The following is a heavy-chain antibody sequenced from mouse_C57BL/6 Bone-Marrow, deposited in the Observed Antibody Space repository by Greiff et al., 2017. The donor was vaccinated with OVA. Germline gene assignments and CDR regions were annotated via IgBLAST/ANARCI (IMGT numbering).Heavy chain of an antibody. J-gene: IGHJ4*01. V-gene: IGHV1-54*01. CDR1: GYAFTNYL. D-gene: IGHD4-1*01. CDR3: ARRLAYWDAMDY. CDR2: INPGSGGT. Sequence: QVQLQQSGAELVRPGTSVKVSCKASGYAFTNYLIEWVKQRPGQGLEWIGVINPGSGGTNYNEKFKGKATLTAAKTSSTAYMQLSSLTSEDSAVYVGARRLAYWDAMDYWGQGASVTFSS.